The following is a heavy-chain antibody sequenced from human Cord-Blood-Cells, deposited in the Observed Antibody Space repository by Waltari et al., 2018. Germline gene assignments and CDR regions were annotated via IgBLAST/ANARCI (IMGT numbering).Heavy chain of an antibody. J-gene: IGHJ5*02. CDR2: INPNSGGT. D-gene: IGHD2-2*01. Sequence: QVQLVQSGAEVKKPGAPGKVYGKASGYTSPAHVMDRVRQAPGQGLEWMGWINPNSGGTNYAQKFQGRVTMTRDTSISTAYMELSRLRSDDTAVYYCAREQRIVVVPAAPAWFDPWGQGTLVTVSS. V-gene: IGHV1-2*02. CDR1: GYTSPAHV. CDR3: AREQRIVVVPAAPAWFDP.